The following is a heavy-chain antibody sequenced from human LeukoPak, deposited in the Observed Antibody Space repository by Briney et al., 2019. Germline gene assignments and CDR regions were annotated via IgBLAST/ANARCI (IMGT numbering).Heavy chain of an antibody. J-gene: IGHJ4*02. CDR3: AKDGINYYDISGYDI. CDR1: GYSISSGYY. D-gene: IGHD3-22*01. V-gene: IGHV4-38-2*02. CDR2: IDHSGST. Sequence: SETLSLTCTVSGYSISSGYYWGWIRQPPGKGLEWTGSIDHSGSTYYNPSLKSRITISVDTSKNQFSLKLSSVTAADTAVYYCAKDGINYYDISGYDIWGQGTLVTVSS.